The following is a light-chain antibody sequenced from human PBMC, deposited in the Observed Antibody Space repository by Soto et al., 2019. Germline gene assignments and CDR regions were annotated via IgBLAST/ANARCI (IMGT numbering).Light chain of an antibody. J-gene: IGLJ3*02. CDR3: QSYDTSLSAWV. V-gene: IGLV1-40*01. Sequence: QSALTQPPSVSGAPGQRVTIACTGGSSNIGAGYDVHWYQQLPGTAPKLLIYGNNNRPSGVPDRFSGSKSATSASLAITGLQAEDEADYYCQSYDTSLSAWVFGGGTKVTVL. CDR1: SSNIGAGYD. CDR2: GNN.